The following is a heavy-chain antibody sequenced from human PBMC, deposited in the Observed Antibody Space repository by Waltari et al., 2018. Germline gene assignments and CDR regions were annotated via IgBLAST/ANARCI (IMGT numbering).Heavy chain of an antibody. J-gene: IGHJ6*02. CDR3: ARKIGYYYYYGMDL. CDR1: GFPFSSYE. V-gene: IGHV3-48*03. CDR2: IYANGGTT. D-gene: IGHD6-13*01. Sequence: DVQLVESGGGLVQPGGSLRLSCPASGFPFSSYEMNWVRQAPGKGLEWVSYIYANGGTTYYADSVKGRFTISRDNAKDSLYLEMTSLRAEDTAIYYCARKIGYYYYYGMDLWGQGTTVTVSS.